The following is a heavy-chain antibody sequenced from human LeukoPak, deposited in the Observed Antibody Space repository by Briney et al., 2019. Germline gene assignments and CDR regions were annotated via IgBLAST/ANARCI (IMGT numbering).Heavy chain of an antibody. CDR1: GFTFSSYS. V-gene: IGHV3-48*01. CDR2: ISSSGSTI. CDR3: AKDRPDMVRGVGFDY. J-gene: IGHJ4*02. Sequence: GGSLRLSCAASGFTFSSYSMNWVRQAPGKGLEWVSYISSSGSTIYYADSVKGRFTISRDNSKNTLYLQMNSLRAEDTAVYYCAKDRPDMVRGVGFDYWGQGALVTVSS. D-gene: IGHD3-10*01.